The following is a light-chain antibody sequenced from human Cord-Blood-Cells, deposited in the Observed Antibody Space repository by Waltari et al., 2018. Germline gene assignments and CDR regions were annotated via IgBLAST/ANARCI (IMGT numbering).Light chain of an antibody. Sequence: SYELTQPPSVSVSPGRTASITCSGDKLGDKYACWYQQKPGQSPVLVIYQDRKRPSGIPGRFSGSNSGNTATLTISGTQAMDEADYYCQAWDSSTVVFGGGTKLTVL. CDR1: KLGDKY. CDR2: QDR. J-gene: IGLJ2*01. CDR3: QAWDSSTVV. V-gene: IGLV3-1*01.